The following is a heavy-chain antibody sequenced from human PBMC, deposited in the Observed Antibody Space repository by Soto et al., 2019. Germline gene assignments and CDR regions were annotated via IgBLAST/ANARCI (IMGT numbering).Heavy chain of an antibody. J-gene: IGHJ4*02. V-gene: IGHV3-23*01. Sequence: GQSLKVSCAASGFTFSSYAMSWFRQAPGKGLEWVSAISGSGGSTYYADSVKGRFTISRDNSKNTLYLQMNSLRAEDTAVYYCAKGLVDSSGITGFDYCDKGTLVTVSS. CDR3: AKGLVDSSGITGFDY. D-gene: IGHD3-22*01. CDR1: GFTFSSYA. CDR2: ISGSGGST.